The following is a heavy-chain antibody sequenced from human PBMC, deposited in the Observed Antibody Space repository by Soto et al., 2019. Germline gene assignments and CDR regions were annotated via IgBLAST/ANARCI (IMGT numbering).Heavy chain of an antibody. CDR1: GYTFTSYA. CDR3: ARDNRKELWVEGLNAMDV. CDR2: ISGYNGQT. Sequence: ASVKVSCTASGYTFTSYAMHWVRQAPGQGLEWMGWISGYNGQTNYPQKFRGRVTLTTDTSTSTAYMELRSLRSDDTAMYYCARDNRKELWVEGLNAMDVWGQGTTVTVSS. V-gene: IGHV1-18*01. D-gene: IGHD3-10*01. J-gene: IGHJ6*02.